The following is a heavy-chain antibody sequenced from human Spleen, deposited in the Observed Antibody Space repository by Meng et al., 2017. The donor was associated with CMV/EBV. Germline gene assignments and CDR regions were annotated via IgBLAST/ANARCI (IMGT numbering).Heavy chain of an antibody. J-gene: IGHJ4*02. Sequence: GGSISSSGSSWSWIRQPPGKGLEWIGYIYHSGSTSYSPSLKSRVTISVDRSKDQFSLRLTSVTAADTAVYYCARSHNYDSINYYFDYWGQGTLVTVSS. CDR1: GGSISSSGSS. CDR2: IYHSGST. D-gene: IGHD3-22*01. V-gene: IGHV4-30-2*01. CDR3: ARSHNYDSINYYFDY.